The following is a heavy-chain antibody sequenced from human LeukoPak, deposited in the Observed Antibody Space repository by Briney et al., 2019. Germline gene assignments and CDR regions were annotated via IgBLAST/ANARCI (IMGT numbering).Heavy chain of an antibody. J-gene: IGHJ4*02. CDR2: IKQGGSEK. Sequence: GGSLRLSCAASGFTFSSCWMSWVRQAPGKGLEWVANIKQGGSEKYYVDSVKGRFTISRDNAKNSLYLQMNSLRAEDTAVYFCAREGSGYYIDHWGQGTLVTVSS. CDR1: GFTFSSCW. D-gene: IGHD3-22*01. V-gene: IGHV3-7*01. CDR3: AREGSGYYIDH.